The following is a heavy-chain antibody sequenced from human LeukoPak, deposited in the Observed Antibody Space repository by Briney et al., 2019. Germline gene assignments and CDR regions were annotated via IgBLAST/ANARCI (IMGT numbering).Heavy chain of an antibody. D-gene: IGHD6-19*01. J-gene: IGHJ4*02. CDR1: GFSLSTSGMR. CDR3: ARNNIAVAGTGYDY. CDR2: IDWDDDK. Sequence: SGPALVKPTQTLTLTCTFSGFSLSTSGMRVSWIRLPPGKALEWLARIDWDDDKFYSTSLKTRLTISKDTSKNQVVLTMTNMDPVDTATYYCARNNIAVAGTGYDYWGQGTLVTVSS. V-gene: IGHV2-70*04.